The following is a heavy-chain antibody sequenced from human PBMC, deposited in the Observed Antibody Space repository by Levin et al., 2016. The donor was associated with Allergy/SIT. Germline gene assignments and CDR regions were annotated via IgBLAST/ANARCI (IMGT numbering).Heavy chain of an antibody. V-gene: IGHV5-51*01. CDR3: ARLYGDLGDGMDV. Sequence: VRQMPGKGLEWMGIIYPGDSDTRYSPSFQGQVTISADKSISTAYLQWSSLKASDTAMYYCARLYGDLGDGMDVWGQGTTVTVSS. J-gene: IGHJ6*02. CDR2: IYPGDSDT. D-gene: IGHD4-17*01.